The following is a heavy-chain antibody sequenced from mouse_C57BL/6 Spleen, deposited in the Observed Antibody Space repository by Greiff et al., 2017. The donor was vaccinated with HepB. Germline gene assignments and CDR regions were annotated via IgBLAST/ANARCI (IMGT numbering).Heavy chain of an antibody. D-gene: IGHD3-1*01. V-gene: IGHV1-7*01. Sequence: QVQLQQSGAELAKPGASVKLSCKASGYTFTSYWMHWVKQRPGQGLEWIGYINPSSGYTKYNQKFKDKATLTADKSTSTAYMQLSSLTYEDSAVYYCARSPHGGYEGFDYWGQGTTLTVSS. CDR1: GYTFTSYW. CDR2: INPSSGYT. CDR3: ARSPHGGYEGFDY. J-gene: IGHJ2*01.